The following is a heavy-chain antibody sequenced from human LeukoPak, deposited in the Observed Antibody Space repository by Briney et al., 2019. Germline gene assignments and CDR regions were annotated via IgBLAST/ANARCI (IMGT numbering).Heavy chain of an antibody. D-gene: IGHD2-2*01. CDR2: INHSGST. Sequence: SETLSLTCAVYGGSFSGYYWSWIRQPPGKGLEWIGEINHSGSTNYNPSLKSRVTISVDTSKNQFSLKLSSVTAADTAVYYCARAKAWVVPAAKNWGSDWFDPRGQGTLVTVSS. J-gene: IGHJ5*02. CDR1: GGSFSGYY. CDR3: ARAKAWVVPAAKNWGSDWFDP. V-gene: IGHV4-34*01.